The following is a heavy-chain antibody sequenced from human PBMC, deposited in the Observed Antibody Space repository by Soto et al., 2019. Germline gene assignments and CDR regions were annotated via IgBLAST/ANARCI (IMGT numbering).Heavy chain of an antibody. J-gene: IGHJ4*02. CDR3: ARGPCSGCPFDY. D-gene: IGHD6-19*01. CDR1: GGSISSTYW. V-gene: IGHV4-4*02. CDR2: IYYSGST. Sequence: QVQLQESGPGLVKPSGTLSLTCAVSGGSISSTYWWTWGRQPPEKGLEWIGGIYYSGSTNYNPSLKSRLTLSVDKSKNQFSLKLSSVTAADTAVYYCARGPCSGCPFDYWGQGTLVTVSS.